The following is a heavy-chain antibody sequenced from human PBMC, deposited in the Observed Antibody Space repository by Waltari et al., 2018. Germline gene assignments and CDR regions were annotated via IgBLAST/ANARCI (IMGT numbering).Heavy chain of an antibody. CDR2: IRDSGIIT. CDR3: ARHLYGIDYLELDN. CDR1: GFNFISYA. Sequence: EVHLLESGGGLAQPGGSLRLSCAASGFNFISYAMSWVRRAPGKGLGWVSVIRDSGIITNYAESVKGRVTVSRDNSKNTVFLQLNSLTSEDTAIYYCARHLYGIDYLELDNWGRGTLVTVSS. V-gene: IGHV3-23*01. J-gene: IGHJ4*02. D-gene: IGHD3-10*01.